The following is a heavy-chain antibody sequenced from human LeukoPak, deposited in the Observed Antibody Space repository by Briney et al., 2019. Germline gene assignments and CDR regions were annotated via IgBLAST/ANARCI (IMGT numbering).Heavy chain of an antibody. CDR1: GGSISSYY. CDR3: ARQRADRIFGVVMGFGLDY. CDR2: IYTSGST. J-gene: IGHJ4*02. V-gene: IGHV4-4*07. D-gene: IGHD3-3*02. Sequence: KPSETLSLTCTVSGGSISSYYWSWIRQPAGKGLEWIGRIYTSGSTNYNPSLKSRVTMSVDTSKNQFSLKLSSVTAADTAVYYCARQRADRIFGVVMGFGLDYWGRGTLVTVSS.